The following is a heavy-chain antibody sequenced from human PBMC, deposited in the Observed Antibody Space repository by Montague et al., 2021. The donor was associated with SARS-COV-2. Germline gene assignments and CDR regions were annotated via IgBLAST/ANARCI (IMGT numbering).Heavy chain of an antibody. CDR1: GGSISSDSFD. CDR2: IYHSGGT. D-gene: IGHD3-10*01. V-gene: IGHV4-39*01. J-gene: IGHJ3*02. Sequence: SETLSLTCTVSGGSISSDSFDWGWLRQPPGKGLEWIGLIYHSGGTYNGPSVKRRFSISVDTSKNQFSLKVTSVTAADTAVYYCARRPGTFGAAFDIWGLGTMVTVSS. CDR3: ARRPGTFGAAFDI.